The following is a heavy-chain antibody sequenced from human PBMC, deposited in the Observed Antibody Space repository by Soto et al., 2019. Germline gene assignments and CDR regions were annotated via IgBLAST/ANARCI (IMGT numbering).Heavy chain of an antibody. CDR2: IYYSGST. CDR1: GGSISSSSYY. D-gene: IGHD3-3*01. J-gene: IGHJ3*02. CDR3: ARGRYDFWSGYSPDAFDI. Sequence: SETLSLTCTVSGGSISSSSYYWGWIRQPPGKGLEWIGSIYYSGSTYYNPSLKSRVTISVDTSKNQFSLKLSSVTAADTAVYYCARGRYDFWSGYSPDAFDIWGQGTMVTVSS. V-gene: IGHV4-39*07.